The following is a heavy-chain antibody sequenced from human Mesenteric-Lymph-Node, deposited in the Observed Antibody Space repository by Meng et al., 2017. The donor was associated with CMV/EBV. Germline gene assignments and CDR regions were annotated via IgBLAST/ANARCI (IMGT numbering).Heavy chain of an antibody. CDR3: ARDSRGGWFDP. CDR2: IYYSGST. V-gene: IGHV4-59*12. CDR1: GGSISTYY. J-gene: IGHJ5*02. D-gene: IGHD3-10*01. Sequence: SETLSLTCTVSGGSISTYYWSWVRQPPGKGLEWIGYIYYSGSTIYNPSLKTRVTMSVDTSKNQFSLKLSSVTAADTAVYYCARDSRGGWFDPWGQGTLVTVSS.